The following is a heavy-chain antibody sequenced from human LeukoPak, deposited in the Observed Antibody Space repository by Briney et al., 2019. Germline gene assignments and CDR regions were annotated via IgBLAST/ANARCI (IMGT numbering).Heavy chain of an antibody. CDR1: GFTFSSYW. D-gene: IGHD3-10*01. Sequence: GGSLRLSCAASGFTFSSYWMHWVRQAPGKGLVWVSRINSDGSSTSYADSVKGRFTISRDNAKNTLYLQMNSLRAEDTAVYYCARDDSGSYYYYYYYMDVWGKGTTVTISS. J-gene: IGHJ6*03. CDR3: ARDDSGSYYYYYYYMDV. CDR2: INSDGSST. V-gene: IGHV3-74*01.